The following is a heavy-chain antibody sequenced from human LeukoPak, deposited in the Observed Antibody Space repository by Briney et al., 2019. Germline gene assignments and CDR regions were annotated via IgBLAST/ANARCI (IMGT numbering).Heavy chain of an antibody. V-gene: IGHV3-23*01. J-gene: IGHJ4*02. CDR2: LGGNSGYT. CDR3: ARKSSHFDSSGYFDY. CDR1: GFTFSSYA. Sequence: GGSLRLSCAASGFTFSSYAMSWVRQAPGKGLEWVSDLGGNSGYTYYADSVKGRFTVSRDNSKSTLSLQMNSLRVEDTAVYYCARKSSHFDSSGYFDYWGQGTLLTVSS. D-gene: IGHD3-22*01.